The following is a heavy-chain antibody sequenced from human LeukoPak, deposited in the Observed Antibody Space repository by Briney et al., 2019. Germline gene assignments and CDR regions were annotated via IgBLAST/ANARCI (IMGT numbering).Heavy chain of an antibody. J-gene: IGHJ4*02. Sequence: HPSQTLSLTCTVSGGSISSGGYYWSWIRQHPGKGLEWIGYIYYSGSTYYNPSLKSRVTISVDTSKNQFSLKLSSVTAADTAVYYCARAPDIVVVPAAIEGNYFDYWGQGTLVTVPS. D-gene: IGHD2-2*01. CDR1: GGSISSGGYY. CDR3: ARAPDIVVVPAAIEGNYFDY. V-gene: IGHV4-31*03. CDR2: IYYSGST.